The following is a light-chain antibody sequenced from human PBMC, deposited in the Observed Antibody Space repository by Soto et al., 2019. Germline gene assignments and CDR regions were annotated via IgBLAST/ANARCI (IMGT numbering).Light chain of an antibody. V-gene: IGLV2-14*01. J-gene: IGLJ1*01. CDR2: DVS. CDR3: SSYTSSSTRV. Sequence: QSVLTQPASVSGSTGRSITISCTGTSSDVGGYNYVSWYQQHPGKAPKLMIYDVSNRPSGVSNRFSGSKSGNTASLTISGLQAEDEADYYCSSYTSSSTRVFGTGTKVTVL. CDR1: SSDVGGYNY.